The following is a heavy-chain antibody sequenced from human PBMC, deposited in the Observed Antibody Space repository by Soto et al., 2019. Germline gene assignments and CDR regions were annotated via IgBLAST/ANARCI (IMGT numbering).Heavy chain of an antibody. Sequence: PGGSLRLSCAASGFTFSSYAIHWVRQAPGKGLEWLTFISYDGSNKYYGDSVKGRFTISRDNSNNTLYLQMNNLRAEDTAVYYCARISPIMPQGDWGQGTRVTVSS. D-gene: IGHD2-2*01. CDR1: GFTFSSYA. CDR2: ISYDGSNK. V-gene: IGHV3-30-3*01. CDR3: ARISPIMPQGD. J-gene: IGHJ4*02.